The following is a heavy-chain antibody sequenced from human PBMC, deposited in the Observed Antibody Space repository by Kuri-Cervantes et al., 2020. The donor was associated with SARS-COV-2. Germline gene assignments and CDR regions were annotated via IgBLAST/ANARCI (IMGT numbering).Heavy chain of an antibody. J-gene: IGHJ5*02. Sequence: GESLKISCAASGFTFSGHWIHWVRQAPGKGLVWVSRINPGGSYTNNADSVKGRFTISRDNSKNTLYLQMDSLRAEDTAVYYCAKDGITMVRGVIGWFDPWGQGTLVTVSS. D-gene: IGHD3-10*01. CDR2: INPGGSYT. CDR1: GFTFSGHW. CDR3: AKDGITMVRGVIGWFDP. V-gene: IGHV3-74*01.